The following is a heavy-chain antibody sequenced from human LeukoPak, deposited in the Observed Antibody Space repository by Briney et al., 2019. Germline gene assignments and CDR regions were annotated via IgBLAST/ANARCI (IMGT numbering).Heavy chain of an antibody. J-gene: IGHJ3*02. CDR2: IYYSGST. CDR3: ARDRSSNAFDI. CDR1: GGSVSSGSYY. V-gene: IGHV4-61*01. Sequence: SQTLSLTCAVSGGSVSSGSYYWSWLRQPPGKGLEWIGYIYYSGSTNYNPSLKSRVTISVDTSKNQFSLKLSSVTAADTAVYYCARDRSSNAFDIWGQGTMVTVSS.